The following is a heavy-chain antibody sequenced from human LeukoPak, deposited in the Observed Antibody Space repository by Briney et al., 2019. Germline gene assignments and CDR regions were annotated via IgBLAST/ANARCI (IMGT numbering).Heavy chain of an antibody. CDR1: GYTLTGDY. D-gene: IGHD2-2*01. J-gene: IGHJ4*02. CDR3: ARAVDCSSTSCYLFDY. Sequence: GASVRVSCKASGYTLTGDYMHWVRQAPGQGLEWMGWINPNSGGTNYAQKFQGRVTMTRDTSISTAYMELSRLRSDDTAVYYCARAVDCSSTSCYLFDYWGQGTLVTVSS. CDR2: INPNSGGT. V-gene: IGHV1-2*02.